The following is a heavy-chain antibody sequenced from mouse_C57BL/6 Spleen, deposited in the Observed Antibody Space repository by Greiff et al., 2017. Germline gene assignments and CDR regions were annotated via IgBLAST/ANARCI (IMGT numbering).Heavy chain of an antibody. J-gene: IGHJ4*01. Sequence: EVKLVESGGGLVQPKGSLKLSCAASGFTFNTYAMHWVRQAPGKGLEWVARIRSKSSNYATYYADSVKDRFTSSRDDSQSMLYLQMNNLKTEYTAMYYCVREGDCYYPYAMDYWGQGTSVTVSS. D-gene: IGHD2-3*01. CDR1: GFTFNTYA. V-gene: IGHV10-3*01. CDR2: IRSKSSNYAT. CDR3: VREGDCYYPYAMDY.